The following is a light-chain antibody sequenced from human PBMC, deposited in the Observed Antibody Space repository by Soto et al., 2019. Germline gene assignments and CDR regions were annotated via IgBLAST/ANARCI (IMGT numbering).Light chain of an antibody. J-gene: IGKJ5*01. Sequence: IVLMQSPDTLSLSPGERATLSCRASRSLSSDYLAWYQQKPGQAPRLLFYHASRRATGTPDRFSGSGSGTDFTLTITRLEPEDFAMYYCQQYEISPPITFGQGTRLEIK. CDR3: QQYEISPPIT. V-gene: IGKV3-20*01. CDR2: HAS. CDR1: RSLSSDY.